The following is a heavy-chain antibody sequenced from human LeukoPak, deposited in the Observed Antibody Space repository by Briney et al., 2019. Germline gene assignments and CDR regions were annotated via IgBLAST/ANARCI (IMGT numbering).Heavy chain of an antibody. V-gene: IGHV4-59*01. CDR3: ARLWFGELSNWFDP. D-gene: IGHD3-10*01. Sequence: SETLSLTCTVSGGSISSYYWSWIRQPPGKGLEWIGYIYYSGSTNYNPSLKSRVTISVDTSKNRFSLKLSSVTAADTAVYYCARLWFGELSNWFDPWGQGTLVTVSS. J-gene: IGHJ5*02. CDR1: GGSISSYY. CDR2: IYYSGST.